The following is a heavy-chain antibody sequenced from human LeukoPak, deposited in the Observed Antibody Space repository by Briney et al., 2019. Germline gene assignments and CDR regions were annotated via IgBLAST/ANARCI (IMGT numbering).Heavy chain of an antibody. D-gene: IGHD1-14*01. J-gene: IGHJ5*02. Sequence: SETLSLTCTVSGGSISSHYWSWIRQPPGKGLEWIGYIYYSGSTNYNPSLKSRVTISVDTSKNQFSPKLSSVTAADTAVYYCARAVTGNWFDPWGQGTLVTVSS. CDR2: IYYSGST. V-gene: IGHV4-59*11. CDR1: GGSISSHY. CDR3: ARAVTGNWFDP.